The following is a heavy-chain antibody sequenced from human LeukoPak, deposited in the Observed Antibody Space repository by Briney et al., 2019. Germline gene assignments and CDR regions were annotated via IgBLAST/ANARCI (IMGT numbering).Heavy chain of an antibody. J-gene: IGHJ3*02. CDR1: GFTFSSYA. V-gene: IGHV3-30*04. D-gene: IGHD6-13*01. Sequence: PGGSLRLSCAASGFTFSSYAMHWVRQAPGKGLEWVAVISYDGSNKYYADSVKGRFTISRDNSKNTLYLQMNSLRAEDTAVYYCARPDLAAAGPDAFDIWGQGTMVTVSS. CDR3: ARPDLAAAGPDAFDI. CDR2: ISYDGSNK.